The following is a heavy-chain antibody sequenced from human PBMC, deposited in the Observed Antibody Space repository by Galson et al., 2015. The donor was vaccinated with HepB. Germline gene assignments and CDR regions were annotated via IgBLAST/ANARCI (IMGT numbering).Heavy chain of an antibody. CDR2: IVVGSGNT. J-gene: IGHJ4*02. V-gene: IGHV1-58*01. CDR1: GFTFTNSA. D-gene: IGHD6-19*01. CDR3: AARVYSSGWYPWY. Sequence: SVKVSCKASGFTFTNSAVQWVRQARGQRLEWIGWIVVGSGNTNYAQKFQERVTITRDMSTSTAYMELSSLRSEDTAVYYCAARVYSSGWYPWYWGQGTLVTVSS.